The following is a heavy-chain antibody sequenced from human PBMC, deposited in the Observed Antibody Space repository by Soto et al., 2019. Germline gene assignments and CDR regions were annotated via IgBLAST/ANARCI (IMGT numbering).Heavy chain of an antibody. J-gene: IGHJ4*02. CDR3: AKAISTSRTLLDY. CDR2: TSANGGST. Sequence: EVQLLESGGGLVQPGGSLRLSCAASGFTFSSHAMSWVRQAPGKGLVWVSGTSANGGSTYYTDPVKGRFTISRDNAKNTLYLQMNSLRAEDTAVYYCAKAISTSRTLLDYWGQGTLVTVSS. D-gene: IGHD3-9*01. CDR1: GFTFSSHA. V-gene: IGHV3-23*01.